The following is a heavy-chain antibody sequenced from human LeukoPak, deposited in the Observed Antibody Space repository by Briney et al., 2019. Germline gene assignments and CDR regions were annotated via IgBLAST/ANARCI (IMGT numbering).Heavy chain of an antibody. J-gene: IGHJ6*03. Sequence: ASVKVSCKASGGTFSSYAISWVRQAPGQGLKWMGGIIPIFGTANYAQKFQGRVTITADESTSTAYMELSSLRSEDTAVYYCARAPVPHLFSTHYYSYYMDVWGKGTTVTVPS. D-gene: IGHD3-3*02. CDR1: GGTFSSYA. V-gene: IGHV1-69*13. CDR2: IIPIFGTA. CDR3: ARAPVPHLFSTHYYSYYMDV.